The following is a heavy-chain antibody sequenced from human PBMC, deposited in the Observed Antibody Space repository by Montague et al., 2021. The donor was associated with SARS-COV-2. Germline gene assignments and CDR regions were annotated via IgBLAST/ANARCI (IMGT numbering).Heavy chain of an antibody. V-gene: IGHV6-1*01. CDR2: TNYRSKWTS. CDR3: VRDTGSAQAGFDA. CDR1: GDSVWSNTAA. J-gene: IGHJ4*02. Sequence: CAISGDSVWSNTAAWNWIRQSPSGGLEWLGRTNYRSKWTSDYATFVEGRISIDPDTSKNQFFLHLRSVTPEDTGAYYCVRDTGSAQAGFDAWGQGTLVTVSS. D-gene: IGHD4-17*01.